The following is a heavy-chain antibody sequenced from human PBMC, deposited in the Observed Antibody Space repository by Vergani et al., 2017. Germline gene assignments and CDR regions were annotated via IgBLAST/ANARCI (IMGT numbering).Heavy chain of an antibody. Sequence: EVQLVPSGAEVKTPGESLRISCKGSGYSFTSYWMSWVRQMPGKGLDWMGRIDPSDSYTNYRPCFQGHVTSSADKSISPAYRQWSGLKASDTAMYYCARPSGGGIVGDIDIWGEGTMVTVSS. CDR3: ARPSGGGIVGDIDI. D-gene: IGHD1-26*01. CDR1: GYSFTSYW. CDR2: IDPSDSYT. J-gene: IGHJ3*02. V-gene: IGHV5-10-1*03.